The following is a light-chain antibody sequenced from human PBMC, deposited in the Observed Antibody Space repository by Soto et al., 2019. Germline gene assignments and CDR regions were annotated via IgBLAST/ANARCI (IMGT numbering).Light chain of an antibody. V-gene: IGLV2-8*01. J-gene: IGLJ1*01. CDR1: SRDVGGYDS. CDR3: SSYAGSNTFV. Sequence: QSVLTQPPSASGAPGRGVTISCSGTSRDVGGYDSVSWYQHHPGKVPKLIIFDVDKWPSGVPDRFSGFKSGNTASLTVSVLRAEDEADYYCSSYAGSNTFVFGTGTKVTVL. CDR2: DVD.